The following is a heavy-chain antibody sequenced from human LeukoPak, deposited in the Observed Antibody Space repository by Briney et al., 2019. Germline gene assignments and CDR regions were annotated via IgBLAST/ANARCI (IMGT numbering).Heavy chain of an antibody. D-gene: IGHD3-22*01. CDR2: IYSGGST. Sequence: GGSLRLSCAAPGFTVSSNYMSWVRQAPGKGLEWVSVIYSGGSTYYADSVKGRFTISRDNSKNTLYLQMNSLRAEDTAVYYCAREPDSSGLDAFDIWGQGTMVTVSS. CDR1: GFTVSSNY. V-gene: IGHV3-66*01. J-gene: IGHJ3*02. CDR3: AREPDSSGLDAFDI.